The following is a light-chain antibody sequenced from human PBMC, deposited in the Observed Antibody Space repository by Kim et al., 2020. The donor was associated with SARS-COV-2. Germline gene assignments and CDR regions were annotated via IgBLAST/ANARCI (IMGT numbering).Light chain of an antibody. CDR3: AAWDDSLSVHYV. CDR2: ENY. J-gene: IGLJ1*01. CDR1: RSNIGSNY. Sequence: QSVLTQPPSASGTPGQRVTISCSGSRSNIGSNYVYWYQQLPGAAPKLLIYENYQRPSGVPDRFSGSKSGTSASLAISGLRSEDEAHYYCAAWDDSLSVHYVFGTGTKSPS. V-gene: IGLV1-47*01.